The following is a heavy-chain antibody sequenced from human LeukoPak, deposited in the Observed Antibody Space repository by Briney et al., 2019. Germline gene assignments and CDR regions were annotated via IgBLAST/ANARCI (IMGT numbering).Heavy chain of an antibody. CDR2: INAGNGNT. Sequence: ASVKVSCKASGYTFTSYYMHWVRQAPGQRLEWMGWINAGNGNTKYSQEFQGRVTITRDTSASTAYMELSSLRSEDMAVYYCARGRPEMAAHFDYWGQGTLVTVSS. V-gene: IGHV1-3*03. J-gene: IGHJ4*02. CDR3: ARGRPEMAAHFDY. D-gene: IGHD6-6*01. CDR1: GYTFTSYY.